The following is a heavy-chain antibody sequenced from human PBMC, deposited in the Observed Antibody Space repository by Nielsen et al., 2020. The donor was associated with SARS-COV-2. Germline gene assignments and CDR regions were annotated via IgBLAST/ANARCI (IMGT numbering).Heavy chain of an antibody. J-gene: IGHJ4*02. D-gene: IGHD3-10*01. CDR1: GFTFTNYG. Sequence: GESLKISCAASGFTFTNYGMHWVRQAPGKGLEWVAVIWFDGSDKYYADFVKDRFTISRDNSKNTLYLEMKSLRAEDTAVYYCAREGHSQSVIVINSYVDYWGQGTLVTVSS. V-gene: IGHV3-33*08. CDR3: AREGHSQSVIVINSYVDY. CDR2: IWFDGSDK.